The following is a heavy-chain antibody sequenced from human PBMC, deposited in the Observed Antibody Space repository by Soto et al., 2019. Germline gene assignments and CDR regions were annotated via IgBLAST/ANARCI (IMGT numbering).Heavy chain of an antibody. Sequence: HVQLVQSGADVKKPGASVKVSCEASGYTFTDYYIHWVRQAPGQGLEWMGRINCDSGGTTYAQKXXGXXTMTRHTSINTVYLEMSRLTSNDTAIYYCSRDLVGYDAFDIWGQGTLVAVSS. D-gene: IGHD2-15*01. CDR2: INCDSGGT. CDR1: GYTFTDYY. J-gene: IGHJ3*02. CDR3: SRDLVGYDAFDI. V-gene: IGHV1-2*02.